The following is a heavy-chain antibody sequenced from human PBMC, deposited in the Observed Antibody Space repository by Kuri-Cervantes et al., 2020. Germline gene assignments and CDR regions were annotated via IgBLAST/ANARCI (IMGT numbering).Heavy chain of an antibody. V-gene: IGHV4-34*01. J-gene: IGHJ4*02. Sequence: SETLSLTCAVYSGSFSGYYWSWIRQPPGKGLEWIGEINHSGSANYNPSLKSRVTISVDTSKNQFSLKLSSVTAADTAVYYCASVGYDYIWGSYRYHFDYWGQGTLVTVSS. CDR3: ASVGYDYIWGSYRYHFDY. CDR2: INHSGSA. D-gene: IGHD3-16*02. CDR1: SGSFSGYY.